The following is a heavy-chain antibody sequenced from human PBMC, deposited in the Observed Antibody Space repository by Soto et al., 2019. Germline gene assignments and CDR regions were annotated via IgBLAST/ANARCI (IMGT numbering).Heavy chain of an antibody. CDR2: IKEDGTDT. D-gene: IGHD6-19*01. J-gene: IGHJ4*02. CDR1: GFSFSTFW. Sequence: GGSLRLSCAASGFSFSTFWMNWVRQAPGKGLEWVADIKEDGTDTYYEDSVKGRFTISRDNARETIYLQMNNLRVEDTAVYYCVKDGHDNGWYPFDFWGQGILVNVSS. V-gene: IGHV3-7*04. CDR3: VKDGHDNGWYPFDF.